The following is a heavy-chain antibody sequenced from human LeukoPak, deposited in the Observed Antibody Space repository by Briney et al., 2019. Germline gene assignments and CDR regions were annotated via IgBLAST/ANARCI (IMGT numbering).Heavy chain of an antibody. CDR1: GFTVSSNY. V-gene: IGHV3-66*02. CDR3: ARDLRLTTIFGVVSN. CDR2: IYSGGST. D-gene: IGHD3-3*01. J-gene: IGHJ4*02. Sequence: GGSLRLSCAASGFTVSSNYMSWVRQAPGKGLEWVSVIYSGGSTYYADSVKGRFTISRDNSMNTLYLQMNCLRAEDTAVYYCARDLRLTTIFGVVSNWGQGTLVTVSS.